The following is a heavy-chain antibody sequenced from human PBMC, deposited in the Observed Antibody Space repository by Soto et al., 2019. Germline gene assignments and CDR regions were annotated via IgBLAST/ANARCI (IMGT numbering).Heavy chain of an antibody. CDR2: IIPIIGIA. CDR3: ARITMVRGVPHY. D-gene: IGHD3-10*01. V-gene: IGHV1-69*02. J-gene: IGHJ4*02. Sequence: QVQLVQSGAEVKKPGSSVKVSCTASGGTCSSYTISWVRQAPGQGLEWMGRIIPIIGIANYAQKFQGRVTITADKSTSTAYMELSSLRTEDTAVYYCARITMVRGVPHYWVQGTLVTVSP. CDR1: GGTCSSYT.